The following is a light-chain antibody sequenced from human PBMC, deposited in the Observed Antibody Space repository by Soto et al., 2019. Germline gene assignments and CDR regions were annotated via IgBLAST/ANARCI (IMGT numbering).Light chain of an antibody. CDR2: EVI. V-gene: IGLV2-14*01. CDR1: GGDIGAYNY. Sequence: QSVLTQPASVSGSPGQSITISCAGTGGDIGAYNYVSWYQQHPGKAPKLMIYEVIRRPSGISNRFSGSKSGNTASLTISTLQAEDEAGYYCSSYTTSSTVVFGGGTKLTVL. J-gene: IGLJ3*02. CDR3: SSYTTSSTVV.